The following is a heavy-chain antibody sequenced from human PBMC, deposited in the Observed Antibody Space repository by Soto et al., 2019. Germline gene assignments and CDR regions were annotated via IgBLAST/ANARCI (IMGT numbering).Heavy chain of an antibody. CDR1: GGSLSGYY. J-gene: IGHJ4*02. CDR3: ARHHVRGRTIAGAAEF. Sequence: QVQLQQWGAGLLKPSETLSLTCAVYGGSLSGYYWSWIRQPPGKALEWIGEINHSGNTNYNASLKSRVTISVDTSKNQLFLNLSSVTAAATAMYYCARHHVRGRTIAGAAEFWGQGTLVTVSS. CDR2: INHSGNT. D-gene: IGHD1-26*01. V-gene: IGHV4-34*01.